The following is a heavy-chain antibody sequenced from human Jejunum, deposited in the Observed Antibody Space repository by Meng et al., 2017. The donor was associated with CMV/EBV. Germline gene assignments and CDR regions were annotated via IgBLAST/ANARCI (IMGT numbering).Heavy chain of an antibody. D-gene: IGHD6-19*01. Sequence: QRQLQGSGPGLVKPSGTLSLTCAVSGGSISSSNWWSWVRQPPGKGLEWIGEIYHSGSTNYNPSLKSRVTISVDKSKNQFSLKLSSVIAADTAVYYCASFPPPGKQWLVTDYWGQGTLVTVSS. CDR1: GGSISSSNW. V-gene: IGHV4-4*02. J-gene: IGHJ4*02. CDR3: ASFPPPGKQWLVTDY. CDR2: IYHSGST.